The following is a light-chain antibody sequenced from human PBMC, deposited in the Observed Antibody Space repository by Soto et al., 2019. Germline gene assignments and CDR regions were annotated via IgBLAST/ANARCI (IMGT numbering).Light chain of an antibody. CDR2: GNN. J-gene: IGLJ1*01. V-gene: IGLV2-14*01. Sequence: QSALTQPASVSGSPGQSITISCTGTSSDVGGYNYVSWYQQHPGKAPKLLIYGNNNRPSGVPDRFSGSKSGTSASLAITGLQADDEADYYCQSYDTSLSGFYVFGTGTQLTVL. CDR3: QSYDTSLSGFYV. CDR1: SSDVGGYNY.